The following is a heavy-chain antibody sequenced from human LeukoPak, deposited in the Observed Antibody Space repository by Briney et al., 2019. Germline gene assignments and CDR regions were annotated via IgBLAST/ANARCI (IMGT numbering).Heavy chain of an antibody. CDR1: GYTVSDKP. V-gene: IGHV3-33*08. J-gene: IGHJ4*02. D-gene: IGHD1-26*01. CDR2: IWYDGSNK. Sequence: GGSLRLSCAASGYTVSDKPMTWVRQAPGKGLEWVAVIWYDGSNKYYADSVKGRFTISRDNSKNTLYLQMNSLRAEDTAVYYCARDTNSGSYFSDYWGQGTLVTVSS. CDR3: ARDTNSGSYFSDY.